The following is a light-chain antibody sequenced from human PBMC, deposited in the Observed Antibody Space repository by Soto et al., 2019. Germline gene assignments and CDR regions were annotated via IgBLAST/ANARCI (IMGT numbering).Light chain of an antibody. CDR1: QSISSSY. J-gene: IGKJ2*01. V-gene: IGKV3-20*01. CDR2: AAS. CDR3: QKYGSSSYT. Sequence: EIVLTQSPGTLSLSPGERATLSCRASQSISSSYLAWYQQKPGQAPRLLIYAASSRATGIPDRFSGSGSGTEFTLTVSRLEPEDFAVYSCQKYGSSSYTFGQGTQLEIK.